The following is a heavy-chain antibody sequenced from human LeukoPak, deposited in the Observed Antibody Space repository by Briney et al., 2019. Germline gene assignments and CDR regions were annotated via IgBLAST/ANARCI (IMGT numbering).Heavy chain of an antibody. CDR2: ITTYNGET. CDR3: ARRRSWSGSYPIDY. D-gene: IGHD1-26*01. Sequence: ASVRVSCKASGYTFTSHGISWVRQAPGQGLEWMGCITTYNGETHYAQKFQGRITVTSDTSTTTAYMELRSLRSDDTAVYYCARRRSWSGSYPIDYWGQGTLVTVSS. J-gene: IGHJ4*02. CDR1: GYTFTSHG. V-gene: IGHV1-18*01.